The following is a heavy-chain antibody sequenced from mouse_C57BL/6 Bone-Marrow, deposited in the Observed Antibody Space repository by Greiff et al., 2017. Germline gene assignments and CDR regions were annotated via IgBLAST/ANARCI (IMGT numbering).Heavy chain of an antibody. Sequence: QVQLQQPGAELVKPGASVKLSCKASGYTFTNYWMHWVKQRPGQGLEWIGMMFPNGGSPDYNEKFKSEATLSVDNSSRTAYMELSSLTSEDSAVYYCARSYDYDDYTMDYWGQGTSVTVSS. CDR2: MFPNGGSP. CDR1: GYTFTNYW. J-gene: IGHJ4*01. V-gene: IGHV1-64*01. D-gene: IGHD2-4*01. CDR3: ARSYDYDDYTMDY.